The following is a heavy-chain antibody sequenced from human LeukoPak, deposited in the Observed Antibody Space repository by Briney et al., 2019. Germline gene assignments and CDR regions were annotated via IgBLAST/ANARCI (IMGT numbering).Heavy chain of an antibody. CDR2: IYTSGST. D-gene: IGHD3-10*01. Sequence: SQTLSLTCTVSGGSTSSGSYYWSWTRQPAGKGLEWIGRIYTSGSTNYNPSLKSRVTISVDTSKNQFSLKLSSVTAADTAVYYCAGGRYYYGSGSTNWFDPWGQGTLVTVSS. CDR3: AGGRYYYGSGSTNWFDP. J-gene: IGHJ5*02. V-gene: IGHV4-61*02. CDR1: GGSTSSGSYY.